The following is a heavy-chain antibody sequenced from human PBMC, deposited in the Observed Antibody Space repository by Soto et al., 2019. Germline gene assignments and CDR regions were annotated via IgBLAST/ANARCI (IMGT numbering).Heavy chain of an antibody. CDR3: ATALPPTFGGVIALFGMDV. J-gene: IGHJ6*02. CDR1: GYTLTELS. D-gene: IGHD3-16*02. V-gene: IGHV1-24*01. CDR2: FDPEDGET. Sequence: ASVKVSCKVSGYTLTELSMHWVRQAPGKGLEWMGGFDPEDGETIYAQKFQGRVTMTEDTSTYTAYMELSSLRSEDTAVYYCATALPPTFGGVIALFGMDVWGQGTTVTVSS.